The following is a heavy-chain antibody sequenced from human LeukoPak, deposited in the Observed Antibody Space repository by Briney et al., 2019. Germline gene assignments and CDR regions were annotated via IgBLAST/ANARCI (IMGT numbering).Heavy chain of an antibody. V-gene: IGHV4-59*12. CDR3: ARVGVVVPAAIYYFDY. CDR1: GDSIRSYY. J-gene: IGHJ4*02. Sequence: SETLSLTCSVSGDSIRSYYWTWIRQPPGKGLEWIGYGHYSGSANYNPSLKSRVTISVDTSKNQFSLNLSSVTAADTAVYYCARVGVVVPAAIYYFDYWGQGTLVTVSS. D-gene: IGHD2-2*01. CDR2: GHYSGSA.